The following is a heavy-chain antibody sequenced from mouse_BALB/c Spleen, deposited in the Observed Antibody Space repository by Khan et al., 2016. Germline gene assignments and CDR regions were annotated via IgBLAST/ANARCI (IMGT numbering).Heavy chain of an antibody. Sequence: EVQLQESGPGLVKPSQSLSLTCTVTGYSITSDYAWNWIRQFPGNKLEWMGYIIYSGSTRYYPSLKSRISVTRDTSKNQFFLLLNSVTTEDTATYYCATTPAAYYAMDYWGQGTSVTVSS. J-gene: IGHJ4*01. V-gene: IGHV3-2*02. CDR3: ATTPAAYYAMDY. CDR2: IIYSGST. CDR1: GYSITSDYA. D-gene: IGHD6-1*01.